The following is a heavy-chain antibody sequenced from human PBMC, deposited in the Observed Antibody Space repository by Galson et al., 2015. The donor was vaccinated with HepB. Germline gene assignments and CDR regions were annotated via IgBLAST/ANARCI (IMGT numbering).Heavy chain of an antibody. Sequence: CAIAGDRVSSNSAAWTWMRQSPSGGLEWLGRTYYRSKWDNDYAVAVKSRITINPDRSKNQFSLKLSPLTAADTAVYYCARKNWEFRNFDYWGQGTLVTVSS. V-gene: IGHV6-1*01. CDR3: ARKNWEFRNFDY. D-gene: IGHD3-10*01. CDR1: GDRVSSNSAA. J-gene: IGHJ4*02. CDR2: TYYRSKWDN.